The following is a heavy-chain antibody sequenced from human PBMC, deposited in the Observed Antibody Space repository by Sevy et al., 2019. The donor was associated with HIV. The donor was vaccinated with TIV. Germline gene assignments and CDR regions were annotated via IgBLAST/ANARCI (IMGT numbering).Heavy chain of an antibody. CDR2: IYYSGST. CDR3: ARVANEYYYDSSGYYWFDP. V-gene: IGHV4-31*03. CDR1: GGSISSGGYY. Sequence: SETLSLTCTVSGGSISSGGYYWSWIRQHPGKGLEWIGYIYYSGSTYYNPSLKSRVTISVDTSKNQFSLKLSSVTAAETAVYYCARVANEYYYDSSGYYWFDPWGQGTLVTVSS. J-gene: IGHJ5*02. D-gene: IGHD3-22*01.